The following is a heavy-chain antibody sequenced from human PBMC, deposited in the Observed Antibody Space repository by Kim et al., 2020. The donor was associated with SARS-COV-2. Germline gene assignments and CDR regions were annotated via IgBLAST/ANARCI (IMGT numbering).Heavy chain of an antibody. CDR3: ARELGSTWIQLWGLHGMDV. J-gene: IGHJ6*02. Sequence: GGSLRLSCAASGFTFSSYSMHWVRQAPGKGLEWVSSISSSSYYIYYTDSVKGRFTISSDNAKNSLYLQMNSLRAEDTAVYYCARELGSTWIQLWGLHGMDVWGQGTTVTVSS. CDR1: GFTFSSYS. D-gene: IGHD5-18*01. V-gene: IGHV3-21*01. CDR2: ISSSSYYI.